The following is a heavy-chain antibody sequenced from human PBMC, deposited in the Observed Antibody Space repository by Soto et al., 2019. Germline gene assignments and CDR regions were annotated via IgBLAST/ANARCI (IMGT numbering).Heavy chain of an antibody. V-gene: IGHV3-30*18. CDR3: AKDRSDSSGYYPA. J-gene: IGHJ5*02. CDR1: GFTFSSYG. CDR2: ISYDGGNK. Sequence: GGSLRLSCAASGFTFSSYGMHWVRQAPGKGLEWVAVISYDGGNKYYADSVKGRFTISRDNSKNTLYLQMNSLRAEDTAVYYCAKDRSDSSGYYPAWGQGTLVTVSS. D-gene: IGHD3-22*01.